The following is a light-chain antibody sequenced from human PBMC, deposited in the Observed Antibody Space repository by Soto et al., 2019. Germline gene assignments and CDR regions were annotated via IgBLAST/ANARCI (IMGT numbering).Light chain of an antibody. J-gene: IGKJ2*01. CDR3: QQSYRTPYT. V-gene: IGKV1-39*01. CDR2: AAS. CDR1: QSISSY. Sequence: DIQMTQSPSSLSASMGDRVTITCRASQSISSYLSWYQQKPGKAPKVLIYAASSLHSGVPSRFSGSGSGTDFTLTISSLQPEESATYYGQQSYRTPYTFGQGTKLEI.